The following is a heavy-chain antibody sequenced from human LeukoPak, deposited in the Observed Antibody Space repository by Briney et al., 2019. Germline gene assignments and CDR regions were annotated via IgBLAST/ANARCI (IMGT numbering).Heavy chain of an antibody. CDR1: GVSISDGRYY. Sequence: SSETLSLTCSVSGVSISDGRYYWTWLRQHPGKGLDWIGYKYYSGSAKYNPSLKSRLTISVDPSKNQFSLQLRSVTAADTAMYYCATPYCSGISCLDVFNMWGQGTMVTVSS. D-gene: IGHD2-15*01. CDR3: ATPYCSGISCLDVFNM. V-gene: IGHV4-31*03. CDR2: KYYSGSA. J-gene: IGHJ3*02.